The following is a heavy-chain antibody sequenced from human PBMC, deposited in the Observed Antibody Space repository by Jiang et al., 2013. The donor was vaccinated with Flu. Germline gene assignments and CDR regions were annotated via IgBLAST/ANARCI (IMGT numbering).Heavy chain of an antibody. D-gene: IGHD3-22*01. CDR3: ARSSGYYFRHYHH. V-gene: IGHV1-69*01. Sequence: GAEVKKPGSSVKVSCKASGGTFYAISWVRQAPGQGLEWMGGIIPIFGTPNYAQKFQGRVTITADESTSTAYMELSSLRSEDTAVYYCARSSGYYFRHYHHWGQGTLVTVSS. CDR2: IIPIFGTP. CDR1: GGTFYA. J-gene: IGHJ1*01.